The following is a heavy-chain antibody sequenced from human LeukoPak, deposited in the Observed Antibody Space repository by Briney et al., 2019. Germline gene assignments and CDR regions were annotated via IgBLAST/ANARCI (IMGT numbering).Heavy chain of an antibody. Sequence: HPGGSLRLSCAASGFTFSSYAMNWVRQAPGKGLEWVSDISGTGGSTYYADSVKGRFTISRDNAKNSLYLQMNSLRAEDTALYYCARSSSPIVLFWNYYYYMDVWGKGTTVTVSS. CDR1: GFTFSSYA. J-gene: IGHJ6*03. V-gene: IGHV3-23*01. CDR2: ISGTGGST. CDR3: ARSSSPIVLFWNYYYYMDV. D-gene: IGHD3-3*01.